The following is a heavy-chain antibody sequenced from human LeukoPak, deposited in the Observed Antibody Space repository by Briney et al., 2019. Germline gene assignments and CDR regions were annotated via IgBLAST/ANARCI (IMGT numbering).Heavy chain of an antibody. Sequence: PGGSLRLSCAASGFTFSSYGMSWVRQAPGKGLEWVANIKQDGSEKYYVDSVKGRFTISRDNAKNSLYLQMNSLRAEDTAVYYCARDRSGRDGYNRMISPPDYWGQGTLVTVSS. D-gene: IGHD5-24*01. V-gene: IGHV3-7*01. CDR2: IKQDGSEK. CDR1: GFTFSSYG. CDR3: ARDRSGRDGYNRMISPPDY. J-gene: IGHJ4*02.